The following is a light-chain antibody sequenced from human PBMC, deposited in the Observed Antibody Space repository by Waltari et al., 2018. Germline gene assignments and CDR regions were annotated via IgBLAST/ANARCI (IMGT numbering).Light chain of an antibody. CDR1: QSVSSSY. CDR2: GAS. Sequence: GERATLSCRASQSVSSSYLAWYQQKPGQAPRLLIYGASSRATGIPDRFSGSGSGTDFTLTISRLEPEDFAVYYCQQYGSSPLTFGGGTKVEIK. V-gene: IGKV3-20*01. CDR3: QQYGSSPLT. J-gene: IGKJ4*01.